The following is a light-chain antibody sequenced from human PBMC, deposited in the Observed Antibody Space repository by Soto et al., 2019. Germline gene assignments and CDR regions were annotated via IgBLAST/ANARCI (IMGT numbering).Light chain of an antibody. CDR3: QQYDNLPRT. CDR2: DAS. V-gene: IGKV1-33*01. J-gene: IGKJ1*01. CDR1: QDVSNY. Sequence: DIQMTQSPSSLSASVGDRVTITCQASQDVSNYLNWYQQKRGKAPKLLIYDASNLETGVPSRFSGSGSGTDFTFTISSLQPEDIATYYCQQYDNLPRTFGLGTKVEIK.